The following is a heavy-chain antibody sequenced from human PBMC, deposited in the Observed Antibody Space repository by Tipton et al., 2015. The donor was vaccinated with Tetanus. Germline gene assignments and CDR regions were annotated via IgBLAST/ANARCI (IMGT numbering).Heavy chain of an antibody. J-gene: IGHJ4*02. CDR3: AREADCSGGSCFSGDFDN. V-gene: IGHV3-33*01. CDR2: SWYDGTDK. CDR1: GFIFSSYG. D-gene: IGHD2-15*01. Sequence: SLRLSCAASGFIFSSYGIHWVRQAPGTWLEWVAVSWYDGTDKYYADSVKGRFTISRDNSKNTLYLQMNSLRAEDTAVYYCAREADCSGGSCFSGDFDNWGQGTQVTVSS.